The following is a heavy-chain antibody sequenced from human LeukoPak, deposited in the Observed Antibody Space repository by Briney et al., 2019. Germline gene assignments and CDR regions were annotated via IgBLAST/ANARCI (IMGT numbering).Heavy chain of an antibody. CDR1: GFTFSIAW. J-gene: IGHJ5*02. D-gene: IGHD2-15*01. Sequence: GGSLRLSCAASGFTFSIAWMSWVRQAPGKGLEWVSAISGSGGSTYYADSVKGRFTISRDNSKNTLYLQMNSLRAEDTAVYYCAKGPVVAATRGWFDPWGQGTLVTVSS. CDR2: ISGSGGST. CDR3: AKGPVVAATRGWFDP. V-gene: IGHV3-23*01.